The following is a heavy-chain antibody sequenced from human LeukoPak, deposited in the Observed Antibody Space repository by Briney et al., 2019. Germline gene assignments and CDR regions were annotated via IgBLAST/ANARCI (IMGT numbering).Heavy chain of an antibody. Sequence: ASVKVSCKASGYTFTSYDINWVRQATGQGLEWMGWMNPNSGNTGYAQKFQGRVTMTRNTSISTAYMELSSLRSEDTAVYYCATGSRYSSSRGLRYWGQGTLVTVSS. CDR3: ATGSRYSSSRGLRY. V-gene: IGHV1-8*01. D-gene: IGHD6-13*01. J-gene: IGHJ4*02. CDR1: GYTFTSYD. CDR2: MNPNSGNT.